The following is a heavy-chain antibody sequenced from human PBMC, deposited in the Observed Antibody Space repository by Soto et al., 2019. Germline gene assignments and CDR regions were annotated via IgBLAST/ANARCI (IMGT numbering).Heavy chain of an antibody. J-gene: IGHJ4*02. CDR2: ISGSGGST. D-gene: IGHD3-16*02. CDR3: ATLGRYYDYVWGSYRYRDLDY. Sequence: GGSLRLSCAASGFTFSSYAMSWVRQAPGKGLEWVSAISGSGGSTYYADSVKGRFTIPRDNSKNTLYLQMNSLRAEDTAVYYCATLGRYYDYVWGSYRYRDLDYWGQGTLVTVSS. V-gene: IGHV3-23*01. CDR1: GFTFSSYA.